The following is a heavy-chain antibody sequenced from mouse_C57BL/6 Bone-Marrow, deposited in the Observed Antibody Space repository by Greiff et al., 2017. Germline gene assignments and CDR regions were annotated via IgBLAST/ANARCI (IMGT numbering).Heavy chain of an antibody. Sequence: VQRVESGAELVRPGTSVKVSCKASGYAFTNYLIEWVKQRPGQGLEWIGVINPGSGGTNYNEKFKGKATLTADKSSSTAYMQLSSLTSEDSAVYFCARHHPYFDYWGQGTTLTVSS. CDR2: INPGSGGT. J-gene: IGHJ2*01. CDR3: ARHHPYFDY. CDR1: GYAFTNYL. V-gene: IGHV1-54*01.